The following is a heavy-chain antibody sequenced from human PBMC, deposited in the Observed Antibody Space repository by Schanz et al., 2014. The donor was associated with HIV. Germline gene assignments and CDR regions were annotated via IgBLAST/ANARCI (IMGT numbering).Heavy chain of an antibody. J-gene: IGHJ5*02. CDR3: VKAYSSGFSGAGS. V-gene: IGHV3-23*04. CDR2: ISGSDGDT. CDR1: GFTFNSYG. D-gene: IGHD5-18*01. Sequence: VQLVESGGGVVQPGRSLRLSCAASGFTFNSYGMHWVRQAPGKGLGWASTISGSDGDTYYADSVKGRFTISRDNSRNALYLHMNSLRADDTAIYYCVKAYSSGFSGAGSWGQGALVTVSS.